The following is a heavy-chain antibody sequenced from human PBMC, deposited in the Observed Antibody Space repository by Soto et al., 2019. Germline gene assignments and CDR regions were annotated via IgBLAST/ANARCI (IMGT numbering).Heavy chain of an antibody. CDR2: ISSSSSTI. Sequence: PVGILRLSWAASGCTFSSYSMNWVRKKPGKGLEWVSYISSSSSTIYYADSVKRRFTISRENAKHSLYLQMNSLRDEDTAVYYCASALTVGPYYYYGMEVWGQGTTVTVSS. CDR1: GCTFSSYS. V-gene: IGHV3-48*02. D-gene: IGHD2-15*01. J-gene: IGHJ6*02. CDR3: ASALTVGPYYYYGMEV.